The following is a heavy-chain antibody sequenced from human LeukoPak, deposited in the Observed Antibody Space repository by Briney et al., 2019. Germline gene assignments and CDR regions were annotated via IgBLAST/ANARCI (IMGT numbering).Heavy chain of an antibody. Sequence: ASVKVSCKVSGYTLTELSMHWVRQAPGKGLEWMGGFDPEDGETIYAQKFQGRVTMTEDTSTDTAYMELSSLRSEDTAVYYCASYGSGSLNFDYWGQGTLVTVSS. CDR3: ASYGSGSLNFDY. J-gene: IGHJ4*02. D-gene: IGHD3-10*01. CDR1: GYTLTELS. CDR2: FDPEDGET. V-gene: IGHV1-24*01.